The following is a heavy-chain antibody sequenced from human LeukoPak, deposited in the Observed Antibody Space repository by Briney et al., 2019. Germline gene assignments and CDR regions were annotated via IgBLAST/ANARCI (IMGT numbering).Heavy chain of an antibody. Sequence: SVKVSCKASGGTFSSYAISWVRQAPGQGLEWMGGIIPIFGTANYAQKFQGRVTITTDESTSTAYMELSSLRSEDAAVYYCARGRPNEMGFDYWGQGTLVTVSS. CDR2: IIPIFGTA. D-gene: IGHD5-24*01. J-gene: IGHJ4*02. CDR3: ARGRPNEMGFDY. V-gene: IGHV1-69*05. CDR1: GGTFSSYA.